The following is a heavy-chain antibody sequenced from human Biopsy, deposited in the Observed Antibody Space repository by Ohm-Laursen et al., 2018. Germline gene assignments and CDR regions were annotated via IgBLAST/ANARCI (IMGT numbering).Heavy chain of an antibody. CDR1: GYTFTSYY. CDR2: INPSGGST. V-gene: IGHV1-46*01. CDR3: ARNAWPTLSTMIVVVKGFNWFDP. J-gene: IGHJ5*02. D-gene: IGHD3-22*01. Sequence: GSSVKVSCKASGYTFTSYYMHWVRQAPGQGLEWMGIINPSGGSTTYAQKFQGRVTMTRDTSTSTVYMELSSLRSEDTAVYYCARNAWPTLSTMIVVVKGFNWFDPWGQGTLVTVPS.